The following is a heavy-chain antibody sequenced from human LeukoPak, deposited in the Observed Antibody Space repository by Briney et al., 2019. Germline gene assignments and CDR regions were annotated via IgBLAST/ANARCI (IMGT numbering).Heavy chain of an antibody. Sequence: SETLSLTCTVSGGSISSSSYYWGWLRQPPGTGLEWVGSIYYSGSTYYNPSLKSRVTISVDTSKNQFSLKLSSVTAADTAVYYCARVSGMATAWVDYWGQGTLVTVSS. V-gene: IGHV4-39*01. CDR3: ARVSGMATAWVDY. D-gene: IGHD5-24*01. CDR1: GGSISSSSYY. CDR2: IYYSGST. J-gene: IGHJ4*02.